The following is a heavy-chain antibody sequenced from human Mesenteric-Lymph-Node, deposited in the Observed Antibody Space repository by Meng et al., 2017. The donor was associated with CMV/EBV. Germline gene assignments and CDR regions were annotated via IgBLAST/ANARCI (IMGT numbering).Heavy chain of an antibody. Sequence: SETLSLTCAVYGGSFSGYYWSWIRQPPGRGLEWIGYIFYSGSTDYNPSLKSRGTMSLDTSKNQFSLKLTSVTAADTAVYYCATYNWNHYFDSWGQGALVTVSS. CDR3: ATYNWNHYFDS. CDR1: GGSFSGYY. J-gene: IGHJ4*02. V-gene: IGHV4-34*12. D-gene: IGHD1-20*01. CDR2: IFYSGST.